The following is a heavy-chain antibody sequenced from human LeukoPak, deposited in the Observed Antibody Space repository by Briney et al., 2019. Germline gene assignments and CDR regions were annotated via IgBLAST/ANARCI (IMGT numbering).Heavy chain of an antibody. Sequence: GESLKISCKGSGYGFSSYLLGWVRQMPGKRLEYMGIICPGDYDTRYSQSFQGQVTISADKSITTAYLQWSSLKASDTAMYYCARHTTVGGSLRFDYWGQGTLVSVSS. J-gene: IGHJ4*02. CDR1: GYGFSSYL. CDR2: ICPGDYDT. D-gene: IGHD4-23*01. CDR3: ARHTTVGGSLRFDY. V-gene: IGHV5-51*01.